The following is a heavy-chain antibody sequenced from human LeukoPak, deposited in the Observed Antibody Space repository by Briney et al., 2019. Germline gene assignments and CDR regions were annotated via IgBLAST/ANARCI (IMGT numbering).Heavy chain of an antibody. V-gene: IGHV3-48*03. CDR2: ISSSGSTI. J-gene: IGHJ4*02. CDR3: TRVDTSTDFPY. CDR1: GFTFSSYQ. Sequence: QTGGSLRLSCVASGFTFSSYQMNWVRQAPGKGLEWVSYISSSGSTIYYADSVKGRFAISRDNAKNSLYLQMNSLRAEDTSIYYCTRVDTSTDFPYWGQGTLVTVSS. D-gene: IGHD5-18*01.